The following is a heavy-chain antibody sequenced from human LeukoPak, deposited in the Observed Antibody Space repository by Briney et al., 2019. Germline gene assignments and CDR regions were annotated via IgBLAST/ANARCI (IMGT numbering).Heavy chain of an antibody. CDR1: GFTFSSYS. J-gene: IGHJ2*01. D-gene: IGHD3-3*01. Sequence: GGSLRLSCAASGFTFSSYSMNWVRQAPGKGLEWVSHISSSSSTIYYADSVKGRFTISRDNAKNSLYLQMNSLRAEDTAVYYCARDSGYDFWSGYYYYWYFDLWGRGTLVTVSS. CDR3: ARDSGYDFWSGYYYYWYFDL. CDR2: ISSSSSTI. V-gene: IGHV3-48*04.